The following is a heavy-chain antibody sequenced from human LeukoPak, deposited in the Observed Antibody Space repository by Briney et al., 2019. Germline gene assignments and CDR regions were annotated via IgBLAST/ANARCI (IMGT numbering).Heavy chain of an antibody. D-gene: IGHD3-22*01. V-gene: IGHV1-69*04. CDR3: ARGWHHYYDSSGYWRYFDY. Sequence: GSSVKVSCKASGGTFSSYAISWVRQAPGQGLEWMGRIIPILGIANYAQKFQGRVTITADKSTSTAYMELSSLGSEDTAVYYCARGWHHYYDSSGYWRYFDYWGQGTLVTVSS. J-gene: IGHJ4*02. CDR1: GGTFSSYA. CDR2: IIPILGIA.